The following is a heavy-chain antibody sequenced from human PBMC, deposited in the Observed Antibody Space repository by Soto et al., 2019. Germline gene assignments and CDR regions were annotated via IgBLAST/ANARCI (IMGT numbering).Heavy chain of an antibody. D-gene: IGHD3-10*01. Sequence: ASVKVSCKASGYTFTTDAIHWLSQAPGQRLEWMGSINPGNNNIKYSQKFQGRVTITGDTSASTAYMELSSLRSEDTAVYYCERDGGSGSPNYLDYWGQGTLVTVSS. J-gene: IGHJ4*01. CDR3: ERDGGSGSPNYLDY. CDR1: GYTFTTDA. CDR2: INPGNNNI. V-gene: IGHV1-3*01.